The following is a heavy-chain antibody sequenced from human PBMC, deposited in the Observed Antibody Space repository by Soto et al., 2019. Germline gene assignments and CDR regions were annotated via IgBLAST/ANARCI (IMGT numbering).Heavy chain of an antibody. Sequence: SVKVSCKASGGTFSGYVINWVRQALGQGFEWMGGVIPISGTSNYELKFQGRVTITADESTSTAYMELSSLISEDTAVYYCARGVSTADAFDLWGHGTMVTVSS. V-gene: IGHV1-69*13. CDR1: GGTFSGYV. CDR3: ARGVSTADAFDL. CDR2: VIPISGTS. D-gene: IGHD3-3*02. J-gene: IGHJ3*01.